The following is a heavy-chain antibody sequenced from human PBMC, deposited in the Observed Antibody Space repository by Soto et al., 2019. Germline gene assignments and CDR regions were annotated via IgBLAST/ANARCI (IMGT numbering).Heavy chain of an antibody. CDR3: ASNRYRSGLNYY. CDR2: ISSSSRDI. CDR1: GFTFSSSS. Sequence: GGSLRLSCAASGFTFSSSSMNWVRQAPGKGLEWVSYISSSSRDIYYADSVKGRFTISRDNAKNSLYLQMNSLRDEDTAVYFCASNRYRSGLNYYWGQGTLVTVSS. D-gene: IGHD6-19*01. V-gene: IGHV3-48*02. J-gene: IGHJ4*02.